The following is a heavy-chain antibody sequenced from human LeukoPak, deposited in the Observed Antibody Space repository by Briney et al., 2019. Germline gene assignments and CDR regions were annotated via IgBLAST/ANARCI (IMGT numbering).Heavy chain of an antibody. CDR1: GGSISSYY. D-gene: IGHD3-22*01. CDR3: ARHDGMIAVAPFDY. CDR2: IYYSGST. Sequence: SETLSLTCTVSGGSISSYYWSWIRQPPGKGLEWIGYIYYSGSTNYNPSLKSRVTISVDTSKNQFSLKLSSVTAADTAVYYCARHDGMIAVAPFDYWGQGTLVTVSS. J-gene: IGHJ4*02. V-gene: IGHV4-59*08.